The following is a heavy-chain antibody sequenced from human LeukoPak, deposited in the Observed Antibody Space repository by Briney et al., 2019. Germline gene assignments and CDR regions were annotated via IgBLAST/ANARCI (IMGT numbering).Heavy chain of an antibody. CDR2: INPNSGGT. V-gene: IGHV1-2*02. J-gene: IGHJ6*02. D-gene: IGHD6-13*01. CDR1: GYTFTGYY. Sequence: GASVKVSCKASGYTFTGYYMHWVRQAPGQGLEWMGGINPNSGGTNYAQKFQGRVTMTRDTSISTAYMALSRLRSDDTAVYYCARGEGSGSWWRPYYYYGMDVWGQGTTVTVSS. CDR3: ARGEGSGSWWRPYYYYGMDV.